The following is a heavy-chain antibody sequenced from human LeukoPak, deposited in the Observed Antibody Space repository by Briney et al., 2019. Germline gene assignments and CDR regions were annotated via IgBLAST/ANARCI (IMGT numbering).Heavy chain of an antibody. CDR2: ININTGNP. Sequence: ASVKVSCKASGGTFSSYAISWVRQAPGQGLEWMGWININTGNPTYAQGFTGRFVFSLDTSVSTAYLQISSLKAEDTAVYYCAREGKDPSTVTTDFDYWGQGTLVTVSS. V-gene: IGHV7-4-1*02. D-gene: IGHD4-17*01. J-gene: IGHJ4*02. CDR3: AREGKDPSTVTTDFDY. CDR1: GGTFSSYA.